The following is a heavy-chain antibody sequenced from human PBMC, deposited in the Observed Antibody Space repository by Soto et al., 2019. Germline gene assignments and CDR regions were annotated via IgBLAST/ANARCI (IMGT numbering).Heavy chain of an antibody. V-gene: IGHV1-69*05. CDR2: IIPIFGTA. D-gene: IGHD3-16*01. CDR3: GRSYLGSAFGL. J-gene: IGHJ4*02. CDR1: GGTFSSYA. Sequence: QVQLVQSGAEVKKPGSSVKVSCKASGGTFSSYAISWVRQAPGQGLEWMGGIIPIFGTANYAQKFQGRVTITRDQSTSTGYMEVDSLGFEDPGVVLWGRSYLGSAFGLRGQGTLVTVSS.